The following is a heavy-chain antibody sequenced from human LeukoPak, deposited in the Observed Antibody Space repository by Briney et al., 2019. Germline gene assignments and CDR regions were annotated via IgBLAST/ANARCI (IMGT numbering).Heavy chain of an antibody. J-gene: IGHJ4*02. Sequence: SETLSLTCTVSGGSISSSSYYWGWIRQPPGKGLEWIGSIYYSGSTYYNPSLKSRVTMSVDTSKNQFSLKLSSVTAADTAVYYCARLTLWSGYLGGIDYWGQGTLVTVSS. CDR2: IYYSGST. CDR3: ARLTLWSGYLGGIDY. CDR1: GGSISSSSYY. D-gene: IGHD3-3*01. V-gene: IGHV4-39*01.